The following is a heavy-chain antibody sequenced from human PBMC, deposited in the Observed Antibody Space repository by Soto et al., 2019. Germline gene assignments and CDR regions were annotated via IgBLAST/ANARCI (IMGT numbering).Heavy chain of an antibody. CDR2: IYYSGST. Sequence: PSETLSLTCTVSGGSISSYYWSWIRQPPGKGLEWIGYIYYSGSTNYNPSLKSRVTISVDTSKNQFSLNLSSVTAADTAVYYCARVEVVNYDILTGIFDYWVQGTLVTVSS. D-gene: IGHD3-9*01. CDR3: ARVEVVNYDILTGIFDY. V-gene: IGHV4-59*01. CDR1: GGSISSYY. J-gene: IGHJ4*02.